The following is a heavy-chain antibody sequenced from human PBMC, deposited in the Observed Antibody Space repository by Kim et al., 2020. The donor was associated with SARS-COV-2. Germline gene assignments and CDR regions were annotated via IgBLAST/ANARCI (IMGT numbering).Heavy chain of an antibody. Sequence: SVKVSCKASGFNLMSSTVQWVRQVRGQRLEWIGWIAVGSGDTAYAQSFQERVTITRDTPTNTAYMDLTNLSTEDTAMYYCAAIGTYYNSSGYWPFDHWG. CDR2: IAVGSGDT. CDR1: GFNLMSST. D-gene: IGHD3-22*01. J-gene: IGHJ4*01. V-gene: IGHV1-58*01. CDR3: AAIGTYYNSSGYWPFDH.